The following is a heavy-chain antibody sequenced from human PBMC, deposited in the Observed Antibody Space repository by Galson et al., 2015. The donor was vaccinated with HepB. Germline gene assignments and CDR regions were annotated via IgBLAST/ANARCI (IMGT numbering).Heavy chain of an antibody. CDR2: IIPIFGSA. CDR3: ARQYDTSGYYPY. J-gene: IGHJ4*02. Sequence: SVKVSCKASGGTFSPYTLSWVRQAPGQGLEWMGGIIPIFGSANYAQKFQGRVTTTADESTSTTYMELRRLRSEDTAVYYCARQYDTSGYYPYWGQGTLVTVSS. V-gene: IGHV1-69*13. D-gene: IGHD3-22*01. CDR1: GGTFSPYT.